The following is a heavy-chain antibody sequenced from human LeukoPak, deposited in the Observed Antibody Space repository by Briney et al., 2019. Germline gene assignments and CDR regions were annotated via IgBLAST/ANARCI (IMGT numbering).Heavy chain of an antibody. J-gene: IGHJ4*02. Sequence: PGGSLRLSCAASGFTFSTYGMHWVRQAPGKGLEWVAFIRDDGSNKYYADSVKGRFTISRDNSKNTVYVQMNSLRTEDTAVYYCARVGIRFLEQYYFDYWGQGTLVTVSS. CDR3: ARVGIRFLEQYYFDY. CDR2: IRDDGSNK. CDR1: GFTFSTYG. D-gene: IGHD3-3*01. V-gene: IGHV3-30*02.